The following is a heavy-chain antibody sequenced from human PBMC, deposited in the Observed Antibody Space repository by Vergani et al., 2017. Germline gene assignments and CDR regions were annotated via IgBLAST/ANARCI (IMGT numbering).Heavy chain of an antibody. V-gene: IGHV4-34*01. D-gene: IGHD5-18*01. CDR3: ARHPSGGWIQLSGAFDI. CDR1: GGSFSGYY. Sequence: QVQLQQWGAGLLKPSETLSLTCAVYGGSFSGYYWSWIRQPPGKGLEWIGEINHSGSTNYNPSLKSRVTISVDTSKNQFSLKLSSVTAADTAVYYCARHPSGGWIQLSGAFDIWGQGTIVTVSS. J-gene: IGHJ3*02. CDR2: INHSGST.